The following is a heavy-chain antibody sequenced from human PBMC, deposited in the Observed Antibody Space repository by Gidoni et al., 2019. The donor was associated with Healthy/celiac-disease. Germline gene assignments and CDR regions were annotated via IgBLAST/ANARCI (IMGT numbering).Heavy chain of an antibody. J-gene: IGHJ4*02. CDR1: GWSFSGYY. CDR2: INHSGST. D-gene: IGHD3-3*01. Sequence: QVQLQQWGAGLLTPSETLSLSCAVYGWSFSGYYWRWIRQPPGKGLEWIGEINHSGSTNYNTSLKSRGTISVDTSKNQFSRKLSSVTAADTAVYYCARTIFGVVDFDYWGQGTLVTVSS. V-gene: IGHV4-34*01. CDR3: ARTIFGVVDFDY.